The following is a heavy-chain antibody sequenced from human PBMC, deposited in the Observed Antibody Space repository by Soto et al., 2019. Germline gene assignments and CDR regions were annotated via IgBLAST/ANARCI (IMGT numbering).Heavy chain of an antibody. V-gene: IGHV1-69*13. CDR2: IIPIFGTA. CDR1: GGTFSSYA. CDR3: ARGGPTYYYDSSGYYYGSSLAFDI. D-gene: IGHD3-22*01. J-gene: IGHJ3*02. Sequence: SVKVSCKASGGTFSSYAISWVRQAPGQGLEWMGGIIPIFGTANYAQKFQGRVTITADESTSTAYMELSSLRSEDTAVYYCARGGPTYYYDSSGYYYGSSLAFDIWGQGTMVTVSS.